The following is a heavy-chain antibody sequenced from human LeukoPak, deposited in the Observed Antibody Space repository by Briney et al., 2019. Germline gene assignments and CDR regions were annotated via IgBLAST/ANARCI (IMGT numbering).Heavy chain of an antibody. Sequence: PGGSLRLSCAASGFTFSSYGMHWVRQAPGKGLEWVAVISYDGSNKYYADSVKGRFTISRENSKNTLYLQMNSLRAEDTAVYYCARDDVTVAGRDYWGQGTLVTVSS. J-gene: IGHJ4*02. D-gene: IGHD6-19*01. CDR3: ARDDVTVAGRDY. CDR1: GFTFSSYG. V-gene: IGHV3-30*03. CDR2: ISYDGSNK.